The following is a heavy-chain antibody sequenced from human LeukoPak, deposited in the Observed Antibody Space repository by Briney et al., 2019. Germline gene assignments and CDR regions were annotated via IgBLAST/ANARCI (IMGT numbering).Heavy chain of an antibody. CDR1: VFTFDDYG. D-gene: IGHD3-22*01. CDR3: ARGFVVITSRDAFDI. CDR2: INWNGGST. Sequence: GGSLRLSCAASVFTFDDYGMSWVRQAPGKGLEWVSGINWNGGSTGYADSVKGRFTISRDNAKNSLYLQMNSLRAEDTALYYCARGFVVITSRDAFDIWGQGTMVTVSS. V-gene: IGHV3-20*04. J-gene: IGHJ3*02.